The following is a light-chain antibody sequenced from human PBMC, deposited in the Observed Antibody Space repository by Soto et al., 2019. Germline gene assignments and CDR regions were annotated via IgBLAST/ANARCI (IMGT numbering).Light chain of an antibody. V-gene: IGLV2-14*01. CDR2: EVT. Sequence: QSVLTQPASVSGSPGQSITISCTGTSSDIGAYDYVSWYQQHPGKAPKPMIYEVTNRPSGVSSRFSASKSGDTASLTISGLQAEDEADYYCSSYTGSNTLYVFGTGTKVTVL. J-gene: IGLJ1*01. CDR3: SSYTGSNTLYV. CDR1: SSDIGAYDY.